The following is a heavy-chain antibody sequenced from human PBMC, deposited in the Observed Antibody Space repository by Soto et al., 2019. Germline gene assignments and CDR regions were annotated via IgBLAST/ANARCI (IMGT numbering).Heavy chain of an antibody. Sequence: PSETLSLTCTVSGGSVSSGSYYWSWIRQPPGKGLEWIGYIYYSGSTNYNPSLKSRVTISVDTSKNQFSLKLSSVTAADTAVYYCARELGGYYYGSGSYYNTAFDIWGQGTMVTVS. CDR1: GGSVSSGSYY. D-gene: IGHD3-10*01. CDR2: IYYSGST. CDR3: ARELGGYYYGSGSYYNTAFDI. V-gene: IGHV4-61*01. J-gene: IGHJ3*02.